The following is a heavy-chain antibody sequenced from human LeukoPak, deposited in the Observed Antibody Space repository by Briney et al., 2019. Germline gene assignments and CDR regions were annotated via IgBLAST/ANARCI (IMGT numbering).Heavy chain of an antibody. CDR1: GGSISPYY. CDR2: IYYSGST. V-gene: IGHV4-59*01. J-gene: IGHJ2*01. CDR3: ARDGVSALNLYSDL. D-gene: IGHD3-3*01. Sequence: SETLSLTCTVSGGSISPYYWSWVRQPPGKGLEWIGYIYYSGSTNYNPSLTSRVTISLDTSKNQFSLSLISVTAADMAVYYCARDGVSALNLYSDLWGRGTLVTVSS.